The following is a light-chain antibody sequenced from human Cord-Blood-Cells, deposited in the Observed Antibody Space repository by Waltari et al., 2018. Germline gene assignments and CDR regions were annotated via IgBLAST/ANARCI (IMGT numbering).Light chain of an antibody. J-gene: IGKJ3*01. CDR1: QSVLYSSNNKNY. CDR3: QQYYSTPFT. V-gene: IGKV4-1*01. CDR2: WAS. Sequence: DIVMTQSPDSLAVSLGERATFHCKSSQSVLYSSNNKNYLAWYQQKPGQPPKLLIYWASTRESGVPDRFSGSGSGTDFTLTISSLQAEDVAVYYCQQYYSTPFTFGPGTKVDIK.